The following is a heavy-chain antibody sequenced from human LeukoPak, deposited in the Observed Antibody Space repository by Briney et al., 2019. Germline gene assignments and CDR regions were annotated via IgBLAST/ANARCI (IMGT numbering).Heavy chain of an antibody. CDR1: GFTFDDYT. V-gene: IGHV3-43*01. CDR3: AKDGLGYSYDY. J-gene: IGHJ4*02. CDR2: ISWDGGRT. D-gene: IGHD5-18*01. Sequence: GSLRRSCAASGFTFDDYTMNWVRQAPGKGLEWVSLISWDGGRTYYADSVKGRFTISRDNSKNSLYLQMNSLRTEDTALYYCAKDGLGYSYDYWGQGTLVTVSS.